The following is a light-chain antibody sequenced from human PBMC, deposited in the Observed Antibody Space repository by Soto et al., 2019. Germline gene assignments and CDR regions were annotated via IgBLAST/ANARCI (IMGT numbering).Light chain of an antibody. Sequence: IQMTQSPSSLSASLGDRVTITCRASQSITTYLNGYQQKPGNAPKLLITTSGTLQRGVPSRFSGSGSGTDFTLTITSLQREDFATYFCQQTYSTPYTFGQGTKLEIK. CDR3: QQTYSTPYT. CDR2: TSG. CDR1: QSITTY. V-gene: IGKV1-39*01. J-gene: IGKJ2*01.